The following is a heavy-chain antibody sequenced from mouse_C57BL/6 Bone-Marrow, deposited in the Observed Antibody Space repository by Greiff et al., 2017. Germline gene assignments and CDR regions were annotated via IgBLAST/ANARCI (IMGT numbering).Heavy chain of an antibody. V-gene: IGHV5-4*03. J-gene: IGHJ2*01. CDR2: ISDGGSYT. Sequence: EVKLMESGGGLVKPGGSLKLSCAASGFTFSSYAMSWVRQTPEERLEWVATISDGGSYTYYPDNVKGRFTISKDNAKNNLYLQMSHLKSEDTAMYYCARATVVPFDYWGQGTALTVTA. CDR3: ARATVVPFDY. CDR1: GFTFSSYA. D-gene: IGHD1-1*01.